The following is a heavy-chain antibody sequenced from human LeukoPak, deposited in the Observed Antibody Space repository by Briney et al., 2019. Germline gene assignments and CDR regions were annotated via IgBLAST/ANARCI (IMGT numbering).Heavy chain of an antibody. Sequence: EASVNVSCKASGYTFTDYDINWVRQATGQGLEWMGWMNPNSGNTGYTQKFQGRVTMTRNTSASTAYMELSSLRSEDTAVYYCARDLEGYCSGGSCYSYYGMDVWGQGTTVTVSS. CDR2: MNPNSGNT. CDR3: ARDLEGYCSGGSCYSYYGMDV. V-gene: IGHV1-8*01. CDR1: GYTFTDYD. D-gene: IGHD2-15*01. J-gene: IGHJ6*02.